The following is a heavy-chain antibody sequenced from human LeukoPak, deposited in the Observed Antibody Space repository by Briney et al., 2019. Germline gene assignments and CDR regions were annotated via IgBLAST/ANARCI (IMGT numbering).Heavy chain of an antibody. D-gene: IGHD3-10*01. V-gene: IGHV1-2*02. CDR1: GYTFTGYY. CDR3: ARDEGSGSYYNGLFDP. Sequence: ASVKVSCKASGYTFTGYYMHRVRQAPGQGLEWMGWINPNSGGTNYAQKFQGRVTMTRDTSISTAYMELSRLRSDDTAVYYCARDEGSGSYYNGLFDPWGQGTLVTVSS. J-gene: IGHJ5*02. CDR2: INPNSGGT.